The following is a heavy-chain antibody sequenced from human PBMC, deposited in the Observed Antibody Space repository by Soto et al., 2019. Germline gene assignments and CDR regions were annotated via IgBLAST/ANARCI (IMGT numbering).Heavy chain of an antibody. J-gene: IGHJ6*02. CDR2: ISWNSGSI. V-gene: IGHV3-9*01. CDR1: GFTFDDYA. CDR3: AKDRGYCSGGSCYDLYYYYGMDV. Sequence: GGSLRLSCAASGFTFDDYAMHWVRQAPGKGLEWVSGISWNSGSIGHADSVKGRFTISRDNAKNSLYLQMNSLRAEDTALYYCAKDRGYCSGGSCYDLYYYYGMDVWGQGTTVTVSS. D-gene: IGHD2-15*01.